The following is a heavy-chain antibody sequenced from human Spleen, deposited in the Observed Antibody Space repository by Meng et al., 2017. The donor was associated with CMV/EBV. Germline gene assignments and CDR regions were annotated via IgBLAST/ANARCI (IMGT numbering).Heavy chain of an antibody. J-gene: IGHJ3*02. Sequence: ASVKVSCKASGYTFTSYYMHWVRQAPGQGLEWMGIINPSGGSTSYAQKFQGRVTMTRDTSTSTVYMELSSLTAADTAVYYCARRLYCETTSCPKRFASFYIWGQGTMVTVSS. D-gene: IGHD2-2*01. CDR3: ARRLYCETTSCPKRFASFYI. CDR2: INPSGGST. V-gene: IGHV1-46*01. CDR1: GYTFTSYY.